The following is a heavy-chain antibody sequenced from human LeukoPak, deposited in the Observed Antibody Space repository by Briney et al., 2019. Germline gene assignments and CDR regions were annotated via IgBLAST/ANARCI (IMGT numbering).Heavy chain of an antibody. Sequence: SQTLSLTCAISGDSVSSNSAAWNWIRQSPSRGLEWLGRTYYRSKWYKHYAVSVKSRVTINPDTSKNHFSLQLASVTPEDTAVYYCARGGSYPLDYWGQGTLVTVSS. V-gene: IGHV6-1*01. CDR2: TYYRSKWYK. D-gene: IGHD3-16*02. J-gene: IGHJ4*02. CDR1: GDSVSSNSAA. CDR3: ARGGSYPLDY.